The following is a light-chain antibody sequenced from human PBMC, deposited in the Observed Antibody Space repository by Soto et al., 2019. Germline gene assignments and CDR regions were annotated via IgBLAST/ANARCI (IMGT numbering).Light chain of an antibody. CDR1: QSVSSSY. CDR2: GAS. V-gene: IGKV3-20*01. Sequence: IVLTQSPGTLSLSPWERATLSCRASQSVSSSYLAWYQQKPGQAPRLLIYGASSRATGIPDRFSGSGSGTDFTLTISSLQPDDFATYYCQQYVTAFRSFGQGTKVDIK. J-gene: IGKJ1*01. CDR3: QQYVTAFRS.